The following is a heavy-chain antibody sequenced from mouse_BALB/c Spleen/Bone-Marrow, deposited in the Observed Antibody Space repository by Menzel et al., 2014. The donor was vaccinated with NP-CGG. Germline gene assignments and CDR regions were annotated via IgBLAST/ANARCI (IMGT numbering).Heavy chain of an antibody. J-gene: IGHJ4*01. D-gene: IGHD2-1*01. CDR1: GFTFSSYG. V-gene: IGHV5-6*01. CDR2: ISTGAGYI. CDR3: ARHRHGNAVSYCAMDY. Sequence: EVQLVESGGDLVRPGGSLKLSCAASGFTFSSYGMSWVRQTPDKRLEWVATISTGAGYIYYPDSVKGRFTISRDNAKNTLYLQMSSLKSEDTAMYYCARHRHGNAVSYCAMDYWGQGTSVTVSS.